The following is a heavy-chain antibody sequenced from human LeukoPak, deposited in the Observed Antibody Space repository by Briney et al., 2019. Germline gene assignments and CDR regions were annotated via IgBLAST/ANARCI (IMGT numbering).Heavy chain of an antibody. J-gene: IGHJ4*02. CDR1: GASMSNHY. D-gene: IGHD6-13*01. Sequence: SETLSLTCTVSGASMSNHYWRWIRQPPGKGLEWIGYIYDSETTNYNPSLKGRVTMSVDTSKSQFSLRLSSVTAADTALYYCATRPAGTTWYGVFDYWSRGTLVTVSS. CDR3: ATRPAGTTWYGVFDY. CDR2: IYDSETT. V-gene: IGHV4-59*11.